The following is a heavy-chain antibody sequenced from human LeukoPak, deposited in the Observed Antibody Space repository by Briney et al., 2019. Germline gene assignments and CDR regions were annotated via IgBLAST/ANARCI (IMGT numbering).Heavy chain of an antibody. Sequence: GGSLRLSCSASGFTFSSYAMHWVRQAPGKGLEWVSSISGSGGSTYYADSVKGRFTISRDNSKNTLFLQMNSLRAEDTAVYYCAKDPYYYDTSGYNGDYWGQGTLVTVSS. CDR3: AKDPYYYDTSGYNGDY. CDR2: ISGSGGST. J-gene: IGHJ4*02. CDR1: GFTFSSYA. V-gene: IGHV3-23*01. D-gene: IGHD3-22*01.